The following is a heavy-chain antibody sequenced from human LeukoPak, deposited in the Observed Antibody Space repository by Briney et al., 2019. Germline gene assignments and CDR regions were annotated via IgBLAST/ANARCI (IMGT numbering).Heavy chain of an antibody. CDR1: GYTFTSYG. CDR3: ARDRVHSDYYDSSGYHLFDY. V-gene: IGHV1-18*01. D-gene: IGHD3-22*01. J-gene: IGHJ4*02. Sequence: GASVKVSCKASGYTFTSYGISWVRQAPGQGPEWMGWISPYNGNTKYAQKLQGRVTMTTDTSTSTAYMELRSLRSDDTAVYYCARDRVHSDYYDSSGYHLFDYWGQGTLVTVSS. CDR2: ISPYNGNT.